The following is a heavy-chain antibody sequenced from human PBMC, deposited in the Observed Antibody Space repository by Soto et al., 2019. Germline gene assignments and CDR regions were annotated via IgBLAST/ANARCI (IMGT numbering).Heavy chain of an antibody. J-gene: IGHJ1*01. CDR3: AKYPGIAVAGDAEYFQH. CDR2: ISGSGGST. Sequence: EVQLLESGGGLVQPGGSLRLSCAASGFTFSSYAMSWVRQAPGKGLEWVSAISGSGGSTYYADSVKGRFTISRDNSKNTLYLQMNSLRAEDTAVYYCAKYPGIAVAGDAEYFQHWGQGTLVTVSS. V-gene: IGHV3-23*01. D-gene: IGHD6-19*01. CDR1: GFTFSSYA.